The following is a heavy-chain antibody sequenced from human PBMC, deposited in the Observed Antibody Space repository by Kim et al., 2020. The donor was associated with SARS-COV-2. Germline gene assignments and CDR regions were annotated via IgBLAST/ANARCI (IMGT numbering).Heavy chain of an antibody. D-gene: IGHD3-10*01. Sequence: SETLSLTCTVSGGSISSYYWSWIRQPPGKGLEWIGYIYYSGSTNYNPSLKSRVTISVDTSKNQFSLKLSSVTAADTAVYYCGREGGSGCYYNLNWFDPWGQGTLVTVSS. CDR1: GGSISSYY. J-gene: IGHJ5*02. CDR3: GREGGSGCYYNLNWFDP. CDR2: IYYSGST. V-gene: IGHV4-59*13.